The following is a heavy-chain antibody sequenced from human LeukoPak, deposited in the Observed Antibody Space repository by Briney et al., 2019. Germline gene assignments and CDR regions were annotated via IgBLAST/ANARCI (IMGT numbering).Heavy chain of an antibody. CDR1: GFAFNNYA. Sequence: GGSLRLSCRTSGFAFNNYAMNWVRQPQGKGLEWVSGISGFNTYYADSVNGRFTISRDNSKNVLYLQMNRLRVEDTAVYYCVKDVCTSPRCLLYSDSWGQGALATVSS. CDR3: VKDVCTSPRCLLYSDS. D-gene: IGHD2-2*01. V-gene: IGHV3-23*01. CDR2: ISGFNT. J-gene: IGHJ4*02.